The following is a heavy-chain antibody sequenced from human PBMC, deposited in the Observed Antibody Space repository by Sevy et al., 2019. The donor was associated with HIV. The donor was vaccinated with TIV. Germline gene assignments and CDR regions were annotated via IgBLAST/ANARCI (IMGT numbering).Heavy chain of an antibody. Sequence: GGSLRLSCAASGFTFSSYGMHWVRQAPGKGLEWVAVISYDGSNKYYADSVKGQFTISRDNSKNTLYLQMNSLRAEDTAVYYCAKPIGIAAAGTFDYWGQGTLVTVSS. CDR3: AKPIGIAAAGTFDY. V-gene: IGHV3-30*18. CDR2: ISYDGSNK. J-gene: IGHJ4*02. D-gene: IGHD6-13*01. CDR1: GFTFSSYG.